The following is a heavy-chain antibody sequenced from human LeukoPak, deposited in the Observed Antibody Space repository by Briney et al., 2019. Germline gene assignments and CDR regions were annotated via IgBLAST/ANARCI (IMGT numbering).Heavy chain of an antibody. V-gene: IGHV3-74*01. Sequence: GGSLRLSCAASGFTFSNYWMHWVRQAPGKGLVWVSHINSDGINTSYADSVKGRFTISRDNAKNTLNLQMNSLRAEDTAVYYCARDLGQYYDTSDNWFDPWGQGTLVTVSS. CDR1: GFTFSNYW. CDR2: INSDGINT. CDR3: ARDLGQYYDTSDNWFDP. J-gene: IGHJ5*02. D-gene: IGHD3-22*01.